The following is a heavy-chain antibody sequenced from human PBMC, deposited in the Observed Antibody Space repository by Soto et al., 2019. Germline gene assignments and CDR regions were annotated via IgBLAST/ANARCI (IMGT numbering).Heavy chain of an antibody. Sequence: EVQLLESGGGLVQPGGSLRLSCAASGFTFSSYAMSWVRQAPGKGLEWVSSISGSGGSTYYADSVKGWFTICRDNSKTPLYLQGNRLGAEDTAVYYCAQETGYSSSWFEVDYWGQGTLVTVSS. V-gene: IGHV3-23*01. D-gene: IGHD6-13*01. J-gene: IGHJ4*02. CDR2: ISGSGGST. CDR1: GFTFSSYA. CDR3: AQETGYSSSWFEVDY.